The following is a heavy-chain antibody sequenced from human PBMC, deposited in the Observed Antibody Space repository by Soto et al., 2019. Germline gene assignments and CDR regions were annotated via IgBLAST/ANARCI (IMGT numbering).Heavy chain of an antibody. V-gene: IGHV5-51*01. J-gene: IGHJ6*02. CDR3: ARRSIPGRYYYYGMDV. CDR2: IYPGDSDT. D-gene: IGHD6-13*01. CDR1: GYSFTNYW. Sequence: PGESLKISCKGSGYSFTNYWIGWVRQMPGKGLEWMGIIYPGDSDTRYSPSFQGQVTISADKSISTAYLQWSSLKASDTAMYYCARRSIPGRYYYYGMDVWGQGTTVTVSS.